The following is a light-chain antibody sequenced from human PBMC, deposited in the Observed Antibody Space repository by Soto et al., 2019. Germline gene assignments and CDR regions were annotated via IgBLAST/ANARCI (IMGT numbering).Light chain of an antibody. CDR2: EVS. Sequence: QSALTQPASVSGSPGQSITISCTGTSSDVGGYNYVSWYQQYAGKAPKLMIYEVSNRPSGVSNRFSGSKYDNTASLTISGLQSEDEADYYCSSYTSTNTLVFGGGTKLTVL. J-gene: IGLJ3*02. CDR3: SSYTSTNTLV. CDR1: SSDVGGYNY. V-gene: IGLV2-14*01.